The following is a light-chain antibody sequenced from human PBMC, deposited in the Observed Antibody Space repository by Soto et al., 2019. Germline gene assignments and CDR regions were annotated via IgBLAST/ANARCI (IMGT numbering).Light chain of an antibody. CDR1: QSVSSSY. V-gene: IGKV3-20*01. Sequence: VMTQSPATLSVSPGERATLSCRASQSVSSSYLAWYQQKPGQAPRLLIYGASSRATGIPDGFSGSGSGTDFTLTISRLEPEDFAVYYCQQYGSSPPDTFGQGTRLEIK. CDR2: GAS. CDR3: QQYGSSPPDT. J-gene: IGKJ5*01.